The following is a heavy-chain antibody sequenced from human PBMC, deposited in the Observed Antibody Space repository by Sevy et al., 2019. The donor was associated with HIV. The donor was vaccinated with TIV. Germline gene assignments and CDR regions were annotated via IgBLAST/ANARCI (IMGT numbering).Heavy chain of an antibody. V-gene: IGHV3-15*01. CDR3: TAGPVSF. Sequence: GGSLRLSCTASGFTFSNAWMTWVRQTPERGLEWVALIKPITDAGTTDYAAPVQGRFTISRDDSKNTVYLQLNSLKTEDTAVYYCTAGPVSFWGQGTLATVSS. D-gene: IGHD3-16*01. J-gene: IGHJ4*02. CDR2: IKPITDAGTT. CDR1: GFTFSNAW.